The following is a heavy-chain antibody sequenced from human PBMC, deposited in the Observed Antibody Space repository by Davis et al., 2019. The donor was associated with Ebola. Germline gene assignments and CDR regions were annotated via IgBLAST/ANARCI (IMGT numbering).Heavy chain of an antibody. CDR2: INPSTGDT. J-gene: IGHJ5*02. V-gene: IGHV1-2*02. Sequence: AASVKVSCKASGYTFTGYYIHWVRQAPGQGLEWMGWINPSTGDTNSAQRFQGRVTMTRDTSITTAYMELSRLRSDDTAVYCCARGFSFDPWGQGTLVTVSS. CDR3: ARGFSFDP. D-gene: IGHD3-10*01. CDR1: GYTFTGYY.